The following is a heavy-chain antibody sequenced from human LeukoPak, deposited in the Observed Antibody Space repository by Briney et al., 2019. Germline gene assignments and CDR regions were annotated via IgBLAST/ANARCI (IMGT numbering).Heavy chain of an antibody. Sequence: GSSAKVSCKASGGTFSSYAISWVRQAPGQGLEWMGGIIPIFGTANYAQKFQGRVTMTTDTSTSTAYMELRSLRSDDTAVYYCARQGSGYYYYYGMDVWGQGTTVTVSS. CDR2: IIPIFGTA. CDR1: GGTFSSYA. V-gene: IGHV1-69*05. D-gene: IGHD6-19*01. J-gene: IGHJ6*02. CDR3: ARQGSGYYYYYGMDV.